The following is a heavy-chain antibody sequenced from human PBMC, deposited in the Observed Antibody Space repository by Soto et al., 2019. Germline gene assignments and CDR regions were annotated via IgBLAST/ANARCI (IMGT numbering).Heavy chain of an antibody. CDR1: GYTFTSYY. CDR3: ARVEGRVSDGRD. D-gene: IGHD1-26*01. J-gene: IGHJ4*02. Sequence: QVQLVQSGAEVKQPGASVKISCKTSGYTFTSYYVHWVRQAPGQGLEWMGIIRPHGGSTAYAQKFQGRLSTTMYTPTTTVHMELSSLRSDDTAVYYCARVEGRVSDGRDWGQGTLVTVSS. CDR2: IRPHGGST. V-gene: IGHV1-46*01.